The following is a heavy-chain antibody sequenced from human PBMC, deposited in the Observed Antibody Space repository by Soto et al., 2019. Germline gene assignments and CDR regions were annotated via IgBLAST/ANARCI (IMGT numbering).Heavy chain of an antibody. V-gene: IGHV3-23*01. CDR3: ARSRIAARLSDYYYGMDV. J-gene: IGHJ6*02. CDR1: GFTFSSYA. CDR2: ISGSGGST. D-gene: IGHD6-6*01. Sequence: GGSLRLSCAASGFTFSSYAMSWVRQAPGKGLEWVSAISGSGGSTYYADSVKGRFTISRDNSKNTLYLQMNSLRAEDTAVYYCARSRIAARLSDYYYGMDVWGQGTTVTVSS.